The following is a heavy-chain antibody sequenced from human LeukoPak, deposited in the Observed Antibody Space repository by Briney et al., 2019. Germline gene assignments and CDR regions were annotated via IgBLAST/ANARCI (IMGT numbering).Heavy chain of an antibody. CDR3: ARQYGDYALYFDY. J-gene: IGHJ4*02. CDR1: GYTFTGYY. D-gene: IGHD4-17*01. V-gene: IGHV1-2*02. Sequence: ASVKVSCKASGYTFTGYYMHWVRQAPGQGLEWMGWIDPNSGGTNYAQKFQGRVTMTRDTSISTAYMELSRLTSDDTAVYYCARQYGDYALYFDYWGQGSLVTVSS. CDR2: IDPNSGGT.